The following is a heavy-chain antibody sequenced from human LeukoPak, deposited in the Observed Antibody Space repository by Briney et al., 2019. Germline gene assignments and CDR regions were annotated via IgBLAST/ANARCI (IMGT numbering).Heavy chain of an antibody. CDR2: ISHDGSDK. CDR1: GFTFSSYP. CDR3: ARVPITMFANFDY. J-gene: IGHJ4*02. Sequence: GGSLRLSCAASGFTFSSYPMHWVRQAPGKRLEWVAVISHDGSDKYYADSVKGRFTISRDNAKNSLYLQMNSLRAEDTAVYYCARVPITMFANFDYWGQGTLVTASS. D-gene: IGHD3-10*02. V-gene: IGHV3-30*07.